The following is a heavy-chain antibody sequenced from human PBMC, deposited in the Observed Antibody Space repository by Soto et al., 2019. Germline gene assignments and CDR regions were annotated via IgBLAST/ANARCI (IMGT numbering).Heavy chain of an antibody. Sequence: QVQLVESGGGVVQPGRSLRLSCAASGFTFGSFGMHWVRQAPGKGLEWVAFILYDGSNKYYADSVKGRFTISRDNSKNTLFLQMISRRGEDTAVYYCAKAYFSGSYSAAHYWGQGTLVTVSS. J-gene: IGHJ4*02. CDR1: GFTFGSFG. V-gene: IGHV3-30*18. CDR2: ILYDGSNK. CDR3: AKAYFSGSYSAAHY. D-gene: IGHD3-10*01.